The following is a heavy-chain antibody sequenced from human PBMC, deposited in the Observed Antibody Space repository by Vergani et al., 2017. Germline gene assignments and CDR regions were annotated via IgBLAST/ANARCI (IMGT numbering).Heavy chain of an antibody. CDR2: IYHSGST. CDR3: ARVNTMVRGVISHFDY. D-gene: IGHD3-10*01. V-gene: IGHV4-38-2*02. J-gene: IGHJ4*02. CDR1: GYSISSGYY. Sequence: QVQLQESGPGLVKPSETLSLTCTVSGYSISSGYYWGWIRQPPGKGLEWIGSIYHSGSTYYNPSLKSRFTISLDTSKNQFSLKLSSVTAADTAVYYCARVNTMVRGVISHFDYWGQGTLVTVSS.